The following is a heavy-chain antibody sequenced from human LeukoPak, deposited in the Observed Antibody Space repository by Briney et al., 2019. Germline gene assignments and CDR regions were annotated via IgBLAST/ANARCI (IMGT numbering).Heavy chain of an antibody. Sequence: EASVKVSCKASGYTFTGYHIHWVRQAPGQGLEWMGRINPYSGDTNFAQKFQGRVTMTRDTSITTAYMDLSSLTPDDTAVYFCARLYYYGSGSLSYWGQGTLVTVSS. V-gene: IGHV1-2*06. CDR2: INPYSGDT. CDR3: ARLYYYGSGSLSY. J-gene: IGHJ4*02. D-gene: IGHD3-10*01. CDR1: GYTFTGYH.